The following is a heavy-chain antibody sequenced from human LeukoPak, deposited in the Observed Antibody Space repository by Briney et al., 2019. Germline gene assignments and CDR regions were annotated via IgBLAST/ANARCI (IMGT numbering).Heavy chain of an antibody. Sequence: SETLSLTCAVYGGSFSGYYWSWIRQPPGMGLEWIGEINHSGSTNYHPSLKSRVTISADTSKNQFSLKLRSVTAADTAIYYCARGWDGWDSNYYGSGIVDYWGPGTLVTVSS. CDR1: GGSFSGYY. V-gene: IGHV4-34*01. CDR2: INHSGST. CDR3: ARGWDGWDSNYYGSGIVDY. D-gene: IGHD3-10*01. J-gene: IGHJ4*02.